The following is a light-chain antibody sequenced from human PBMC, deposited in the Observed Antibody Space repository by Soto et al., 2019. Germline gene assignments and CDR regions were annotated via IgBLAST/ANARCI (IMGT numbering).Light chain of an antibody. CDR3: SSYTISSTPRV. Sequence: QSALNQPASVSGSPGQSITIPCTGTSSDVGGYNYVSWYQQHPGKAPKLMIYDVSNRPSGVSNRFSGSKSGNTAYRTISGLHADYEADYYCSSYTISSTPRVFGXGTKVT. J-gene: IGLJ1*01. V-gene: IGLV2-14*01. CDR1: SSDVGGYNY. CDR2: DVS.